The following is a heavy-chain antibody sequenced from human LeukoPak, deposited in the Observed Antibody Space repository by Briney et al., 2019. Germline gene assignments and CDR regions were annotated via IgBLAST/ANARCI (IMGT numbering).Heavy chain of an antibody. CDR1: GFTFSSYA. Sequence: GGSLRLSCAASGFTFSSYAMSWVRQAPGKGLEWVSAISGSGGSTYYADSVKGRFTISRDNSKNTLYLQMNSLRAEDTAVYYCAKDPPYDLWSGWYFDYWGQGTLVTVSS. V-gene: IGHV3-23*01. J-gene: IGHJ4*02. CDR2: ISGSGGST. D-gene: IGHD3-3*01. CDR3: AKDPPYDLWSGWYFDY.